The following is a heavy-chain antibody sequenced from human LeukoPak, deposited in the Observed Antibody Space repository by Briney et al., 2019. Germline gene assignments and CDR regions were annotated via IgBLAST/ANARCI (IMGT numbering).Heavy chain of an antibody. CDR1: GYTFTSYY. CDR2: INPSGGST. Sequence: GAPVKVSCKASGYTFTSYYMHWVRQAPGQGLEWMGIINPSGGSTSYAQKFQGRVTMTRDTSTSTVYMELSSLRSEDTAVYYCARDLDCSSTSCYGGFDPWGQGTLVTVSS. J-gene: IGHJ5*02. CDR3: ARDLDCSSTSCYGGFDP. V-gene: IGHV1-46*01. D-gene: IGHD2-2*01.